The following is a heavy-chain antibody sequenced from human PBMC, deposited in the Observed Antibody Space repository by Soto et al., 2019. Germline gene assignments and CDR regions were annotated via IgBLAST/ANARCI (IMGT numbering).Heavy chain of an antibody. V-gene: IGHV5-51*01. Sequence: GESLKISCKGSGYSFTSYWIGWVRQMPGKGLEWMGIIYPGDSDTRYSPSFQGQVTISADKSISTAYLQWSSLKASDTAMYYCARTYYDYIWGSYRYWFDYWGQGTLVTVSS. CDR2: IYPGDSDT. J-gene: IGHJ4*02. CDR3: ARTYYDYIWGSYRYWFDY. D-gene: IGHD3-16*02. CDR1: GYSFTSYW.